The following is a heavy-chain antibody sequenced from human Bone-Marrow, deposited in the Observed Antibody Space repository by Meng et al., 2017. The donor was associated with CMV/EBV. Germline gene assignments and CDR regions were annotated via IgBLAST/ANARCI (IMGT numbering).Heavy chain of an antibody. V-gene: IGHV3-21*01. CDR3: ARDQAVGYDFWSGYHYY. Sequence: GESLKISCASSGFTVTSNYMSWVRQAPGKGLEWVSSISSSSSNIYYADSVKGRFTISRDNAKNSLYLQMNSLRAEDTAVYYCARDQAVGYDFWSGYHYYWGQGTLVTVSS. CDR2: ISSSSSNI. D-gene: IGHD3-3*01. J-gene: IGHJ4*02. CDR1: GFTVTSNY.